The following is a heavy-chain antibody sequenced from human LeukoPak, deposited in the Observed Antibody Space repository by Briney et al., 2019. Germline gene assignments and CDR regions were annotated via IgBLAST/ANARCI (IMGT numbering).Heavy chain of an antibody. D-gene: IGHD3-22*01. J-gene: IGHJ5*02. CDR1: GGSISSGGYY. V-gene: IGHV4-31*03. CDR2: IYYSGST. CDR3: ARRGLTPITMIDP. Sequence: SETLSLTCTVSGGSISSGGYYWSWIRQHPGKGLEWIGYIYYSGSTYYNPSLKSRVTISVDTSKNQFSLKLSSVTAADTAVYYCARRGLTPITMIDPWGQGTLVTVSS.